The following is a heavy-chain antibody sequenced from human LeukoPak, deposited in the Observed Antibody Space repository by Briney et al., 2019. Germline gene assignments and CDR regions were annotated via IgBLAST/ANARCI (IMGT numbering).Heavy chain of an antibody. J-gene: IGHJ4*02. D-gene: IGHD2-15*01. CDR1: GFTFSSYG. CDR2: IRYDGSNK. V-gene: IGHV3-33*08. CDR3: ARDAWGVVVKGVLDY. Sequence: GGSLRLSCAASGFTFSSYGMHWVRQAPGKELEWVADIRYDGSNKYYADTVKGRVTMSRDNSKNTVYLQMNSLRAEDTAVYYCARDAWGVVVKGVLDYWGQGTLVTVSS.